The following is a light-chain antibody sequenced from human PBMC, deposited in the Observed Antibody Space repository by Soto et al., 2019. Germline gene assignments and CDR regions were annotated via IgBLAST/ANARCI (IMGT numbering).Light chain of an antibody. CDR1: QSVSSY. V-gene: IGKV1-39*01. CDR3: QQYGSSPLT. J-gene: IGKJ5*01. Sequence: DIQMTQSPSSLSASVGDRVILTCRASQSVSSYLNWYQHKPGKAPKVLIYAASSLQSGVPSRFSGSGSGTDFTLTISRLEPEDFAVYSCQQYGSSPLTFGQGTRLEIK. CDR2: AAS.